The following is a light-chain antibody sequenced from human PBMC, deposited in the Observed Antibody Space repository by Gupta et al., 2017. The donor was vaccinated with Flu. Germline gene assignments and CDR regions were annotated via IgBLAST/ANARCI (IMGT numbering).Light chain of an antibody. CDR1: QGIRSY. CDR2: DAS. V-gene: IGKV1-9*01. CDR3: QQVNSYPLT. J-gene: IGKJ5*01. Sequence: DIQLTQSPSFLSASVGDRVTITCRASQGIRSYLAWYQQKPGKAPNLLIYDASTLQSGVPSRFSGNGSGTEFTLTISSLQPEDFATYYCQQVNSYPLTFGQGTRLEIK.